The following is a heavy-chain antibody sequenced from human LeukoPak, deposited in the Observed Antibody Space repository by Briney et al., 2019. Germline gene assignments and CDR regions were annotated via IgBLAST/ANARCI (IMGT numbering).Heavy chain of an antibody. J-gene: IGHJ4*02. CDR3: ARDKIWQWEVHLQDY. CDR1: GYTFTSYG. V-gene: IGHV1-18*01. CDR2: ISAYSGNT. Sequence: GASVKVSCKASGYTFTSYGISWVRLAPGQGLEWMGWISAYSGNTNYAQKFQDRVTMTTDTSTSTAYMELRSLRSDDTAVYHCARDKIWQWEVHLQDYWGQGTLVTVSS. D-gene: IGHD6-19*01.